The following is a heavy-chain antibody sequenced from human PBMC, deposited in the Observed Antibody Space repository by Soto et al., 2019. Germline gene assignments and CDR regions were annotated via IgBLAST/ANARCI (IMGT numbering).Heavy chain of an antibody. Sequence: SETLSLTCTVSGGSISSGNNYWGWIRQPPGKGLEWIASINSGGRTYYNPSLKSRVTKSVDTSRNQFSLQLNSVTAADTAVYYCARHIPMSTTSIGGWFGHWGEGTLVTVSS. V-gene: IGHV4-39*01. CDR1: GGSISSGNNY. CDR2: INSGGRT. J-gene: IGHJ5*02. CDR3: ARHIPMSTTSIGGWFGH. D-gene: IGHD2-2*01.